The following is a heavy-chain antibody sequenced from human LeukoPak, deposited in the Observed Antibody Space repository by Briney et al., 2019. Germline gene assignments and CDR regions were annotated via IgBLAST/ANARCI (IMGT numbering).Heavy chain of an antibody. V-gene: IGHV4-59*08. D-gene: IGHD6-6*01. CDR3: ARSIAARH. CDR2: IYYSGST. J-gene: IGHJ4*02. Sequence: SETLSLTCTVSGGSTSSYYWSWIRQPPGKGLEWIGYIYYSGSTNYNPSLKSRVTISVDTSKNQFSLKLSSVTAADTAVYYCARSIAARHWGQGTLVTVSS. CDR1: GGSTSSYY.